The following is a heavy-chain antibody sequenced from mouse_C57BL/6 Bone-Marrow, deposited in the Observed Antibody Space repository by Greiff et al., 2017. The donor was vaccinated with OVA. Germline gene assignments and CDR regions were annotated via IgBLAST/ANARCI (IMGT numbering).Heavy chain of an antibody. CDR2: INYDGSST. CDR3: AGDGLCCGSSPLPFDV. J-gene: IGHJ1*03. D-gene: IGHD1-1*01. CDR1: GFTFSDYY. V-gene: IGHV5-16*01. Sequence: EVKLMESEGGLVQPGSSMKLSCTASGFTFSDYYMAWVRQVPEKGLEWVANINYDGSSTYYLDPLKSRFIISGDNAKNMVYLQMSRLECEGTATYYGAGDGLCCGSSPLPFDVWGTGTTVTVSS.